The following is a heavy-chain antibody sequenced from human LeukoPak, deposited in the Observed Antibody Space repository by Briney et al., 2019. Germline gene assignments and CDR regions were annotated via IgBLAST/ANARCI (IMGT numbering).Heavy chain of an antibody. Sequence: TSETLSLTCAVYGGSFSGYYWSWIRQPPGKGLEWIGEINHSGSTNYNPSLKSRVTISVDTSKNQFSLKLSSVTAADTAVYYCARGSRIAAAQNDYWGQGTLVTVSS. V-gene: IGHV4-34*01. CDR3: ARGSRIAAAQNDY. D-gene: IGHD6-13*01. J-gene: IGHJ4*02. CDR2: INHSGST. CDR1: GGSFSGYY.